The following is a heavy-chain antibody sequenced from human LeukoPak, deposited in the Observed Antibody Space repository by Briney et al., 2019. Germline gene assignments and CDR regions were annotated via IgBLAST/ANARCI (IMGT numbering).Heavy chain of an antibody. CDR3: ASARAGIAANYMDV. V-gene: IGHV3-30*02. CDR1: GFTFSSSG. CDR2: IRYDGNEK. D-gene: IGHD6-13*01. J-gene: IGHJ6*03. Sequence: GGSLRLSCAASGFTFSSSGMHWVRQAPGKGLEWVAFIRYDGNEKYYVDSVKGRFTISRDNAKNSLYLQMNSLRAEDTAVYYCASARAGIAANYMDVWGKGTTVTVSS.